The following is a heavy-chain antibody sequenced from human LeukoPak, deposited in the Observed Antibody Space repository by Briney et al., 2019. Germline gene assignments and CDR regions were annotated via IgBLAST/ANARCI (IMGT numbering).Heavy chain of an antibody. V-gene: IGHV3-48*03. D-gene: IGHD1-20*01. CDR3: VRDPGITGTSY. Sequence: GGSLRLSCAAPGFTFSSYEMNWVRQAPGKGLEWVSYISGSGSTRYSTDSVKGRFTISRDNAKNSLYLQMNSLRAEDTAVYYCVRDPGITGTSYWGQGTLVTVSS. J-gene: IGHJ4*02. CDR2: ISGSGSTR. CDR1: GFTFSSYE.